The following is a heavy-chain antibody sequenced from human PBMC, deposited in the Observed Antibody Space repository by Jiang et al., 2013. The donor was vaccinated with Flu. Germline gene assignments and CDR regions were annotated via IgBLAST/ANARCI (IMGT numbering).Heavy chain of an antibody. CDR1: GGSISSSNW. Sequence: SLTCAVSGGSISSSNWWSWVRQPPGKGLEWIGEIYHSGSTNYNPSLKSRVTISVDKSKNQFSLKLSSVTAADTAVYYCASRDSSSDSYYFDYWGQGTLVTVSS. D-gene: IGHD6-6*01. CDR2: IYHSGST. CDR3: ASRDSSSDSYYFDY. J-gene: IGHJ4*02. V-gene: IGHV4-4*02.